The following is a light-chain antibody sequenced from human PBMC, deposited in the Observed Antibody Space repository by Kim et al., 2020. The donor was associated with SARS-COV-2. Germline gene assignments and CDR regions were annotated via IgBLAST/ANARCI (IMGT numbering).Light chain of an antibody. CDR2: VGTGGIVG. CDR1: SGYSNYK. J-gene: IGLJ2*01. CDR3: GADHGSGSNFVVV. Sequence: CTLSSGYSNYKVDWYQQRPGKGPRFVMRVGTGGIVGSKGDGIPDRFSVLGSGLNRYLTIKNIQEEDESDYHCGADHGSGSNFVVVFGGGTKVTVL. V-gene: IGLV9-49*01.